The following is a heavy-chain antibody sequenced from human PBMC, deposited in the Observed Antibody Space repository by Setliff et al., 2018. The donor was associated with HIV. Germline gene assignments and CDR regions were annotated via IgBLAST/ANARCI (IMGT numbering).Heavy chain of an antibody. CDR3: ARPAPRGYSYGHYYFDY. Sequence: SETLSLTCAVYGGSFSGYYWSWIRQPAGKGLEWIGHIYTSGSTNYNPSLKSRVTISVDTSKNQFSLKLSSVTAADTAVYYCARPAPRGYSYGHYYFDYWGQGTLVTVSS. D-gene: IGHD5-18*01. CDR2: IYTSGST. J-gene: IGHJ4*02. CDR1: GGSFSGYY. V-gene: IGHV4-59*10.